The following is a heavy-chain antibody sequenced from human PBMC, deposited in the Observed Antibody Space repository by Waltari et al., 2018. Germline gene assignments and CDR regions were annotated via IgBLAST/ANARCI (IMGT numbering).Heavy chain of an antibody. CDR2: INRNSGGT. J-gene: IGHJ4*02. CDR3: ARGEAPIVVVPAAIDLGFSDY. D-gene: IGHD2-2*01. V-gene: IGHV1-2*02. Sequence: QVQLVQSGAEVKKPGASVKVSCKASGYTFTGYYMHWVRQAPGQGLEWMGWINRNSGGTNYARKFQGRVTMTRDTSIRTAYMELSRLRSDDTAVYYCARGEAPIVVVPAAIDLGFSDYWGQGTLVTVSS. CDR1: GYTFTGYY.